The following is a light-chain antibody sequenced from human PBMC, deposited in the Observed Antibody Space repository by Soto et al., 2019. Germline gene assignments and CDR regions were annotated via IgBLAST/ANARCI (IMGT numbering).Light chain of an antibody. CDR2: GAS. V-gene: IGKV3-20*01. CDR1: QSVSSTY. Sequence: IVLTQSPDTMSLFPGERATLSCRASQSVSSTYLAWYQQKLGQAPRLLIFGASSRATGIPDRFSGSGSVTDFTRNIRRLEPEDFAVYYCQQYGSSLWTFGYGTKVDI. J-gene: IGKJ1*01. CDR3: QQYGSSLWT.